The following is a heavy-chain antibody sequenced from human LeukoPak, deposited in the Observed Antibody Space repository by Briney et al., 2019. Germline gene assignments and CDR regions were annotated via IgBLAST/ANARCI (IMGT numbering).Heavy chain of an antibody. J-gene: IGHJ4*02. CDR1: GFSLSSYA. CDR2: ISSTDAGT. CDR3: AKAIGGDLTYFDY. Sequence: GGSLRLSCAASGFSLSSYAMSWVRQAPGKGLEWVSAISSTDAGTYHADSVKGRFTISRDNSKNTLYLQMNSLRAEDTAVYYCAKAIGGDLTYFDYWGQGTLVTVSS. V-gene: IGHV3-23*01. D-gene: IGHD3-16*01.